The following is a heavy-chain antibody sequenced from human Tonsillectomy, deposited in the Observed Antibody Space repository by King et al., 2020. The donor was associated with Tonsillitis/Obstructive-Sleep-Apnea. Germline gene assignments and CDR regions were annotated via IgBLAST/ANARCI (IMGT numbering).Heavy chain of an antibody. D-gene: IGHD2-15*01. J-gene: IGHJ4*02. CDR2: ISYDVSNK. CDR1: GFTFRSYG. CDR3: AKDEWWAQPQLNYFDY. Sequence: VQLVESGGGVVHPGRSLRLSCAASGFTFRSYGMHGVRQAPGKGLEWVAVISYDVSNKYYADSVKGRFTISRDNSKNPLLLQMKSRRAEDTAGYYCAKDEWWAQPQLNYFDYWGQGTLVTVSS. V-gene: IGHV3-30*18.